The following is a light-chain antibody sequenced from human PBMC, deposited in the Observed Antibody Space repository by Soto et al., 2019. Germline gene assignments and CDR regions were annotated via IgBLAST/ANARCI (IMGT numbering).Light chain of an antibody. CDR2: GAS. V-gene: IGKV3-15*01. CDR1: QNVNSN. J-gene: IGKJ4*01. Sequence: EIVLTQSPATLSVSPGERATLSCRASQNVNSNLAWYQQKPGQAPRFLIYGASTRATGTPARFSGSGSGTEFTLTISSLQSEDFAVYYCQQYIRWPLTFGGGTKVDIK. CDR3: QQYIRWPLT.